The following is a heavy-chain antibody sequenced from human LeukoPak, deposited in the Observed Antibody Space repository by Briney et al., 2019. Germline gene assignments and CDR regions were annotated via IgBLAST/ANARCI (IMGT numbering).Heavy chain of an antibody. D-gene: IGHD2-2*01. V-gene: IGHV3-30*02. CDR1: GFTFGNYG. CDR3: ARSYCSSSSCYADHYYYYMDV. Sequence: GGSLRLSCGASGFTFGNYGMLWVRQAPGKGLDWVAFIRYDGNKKLYADSVKGRFTIARDDSENTLYLQMNSLRAEDAAVYYCARSYCSSSSCYADHYYYYMDVWGKGTTVTVSS. CDR2: IRYDGNKK. J-gene: IGHJ6*03.